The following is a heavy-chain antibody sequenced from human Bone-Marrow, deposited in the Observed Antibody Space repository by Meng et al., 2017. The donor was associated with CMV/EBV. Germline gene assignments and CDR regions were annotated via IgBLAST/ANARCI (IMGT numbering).Heavy chain of an antibody. J-gene: IGHJ4*02. D-gene: IGHD3-10*01. V-gene: IGHV4-39*07. CDR3: ARATGDYYGSGIDY. Sequence: SETLSLTCTVSGGSISSGGYYWGWIRQPPGKGLEWIGSIYYSGSTYYNPSLKSRVTISVDTSKNQFSLKLSSVTAADTAVYYCARATGDYYGSGIDYWGQGPLVTFYS. CDR2: IYYSGST. CDR1: GGSISSGGYY.